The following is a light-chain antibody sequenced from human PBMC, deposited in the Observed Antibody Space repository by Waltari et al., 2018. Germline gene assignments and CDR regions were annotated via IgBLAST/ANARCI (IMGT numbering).Light chain of an antibody. CDR2: DTS. CDR1: QDISSR. V-gene: IGKV1-12*01. CDR3: QQGGSFPFT. Sequence: DIQMTQSPSSVSASVGDRVTVTCRASQDISSRLAWYQQQPGKAPRLLTYDTSTLQSGVPSRFSGSGSGTDFTLTISSLQPEDSATYSCQQGGSFPFTFGPGTKVNI. J-gene: IGKJ3*01.